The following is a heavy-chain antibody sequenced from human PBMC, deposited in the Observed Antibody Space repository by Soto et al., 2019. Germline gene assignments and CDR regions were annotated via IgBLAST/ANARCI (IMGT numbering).Heavy chain of an antibody. V-gene: IGHV3-21*01. CDR2: ISSSSSYI. Sequence: EVQLVESGGGLVKPGGSLRLSCAASGFTFSSYSMNWVRQAPGKGLEWVSSISSSSSYIYYADSVKGRFTISRDNAKNSLYLEMNSLRAEDTAVYYCARVDYGDYPPYFDYWGQGTLVTVSS. D-gene: IGHD4-17*01. CDR3: ARVDYGDYPPYFDY. J-gene: IGHJ4*02. CDR1: GFTFSSYS.